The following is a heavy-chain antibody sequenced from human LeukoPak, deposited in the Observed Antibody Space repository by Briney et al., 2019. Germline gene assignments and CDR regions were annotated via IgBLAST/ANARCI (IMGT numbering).Heavy chain of an antibody. V-gene: IGHV4-4*07. Sequence: SETLSLTCHVSGDSLKYYYWNWIRQPAGQALEWLGRIYISGSSTYNPSLKNRVTMSLDTSTNQISMKLTSVTAADTAVYYCARGDYDYYYIDVWGKGTPVTISS. J-gene: IGHJ6*03. CDR2: IYISGSS. CDR3: ARGDYDYYYIDV. CDR1: GDSLKYYY.